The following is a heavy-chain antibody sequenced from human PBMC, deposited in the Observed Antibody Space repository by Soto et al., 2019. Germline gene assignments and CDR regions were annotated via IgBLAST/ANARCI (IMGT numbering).Heavy chain of an antibody. CDR1: GYPFSKYG. Sequence: QLQLVQSGGEVKKPGASVRVSCEAYGYPFSKYGISWIRQAPGQGLERMGWITPDNGNTDYAQKFQGRVTMTTDTTSDTAYMELRRLRSDDTGVNFSVAHLDSGLAPWCPGIL. V-gene: IGHV1-18*04. CDR2: ITPDNGNT. D-gene: IGHD5-12*01. CDR3: VAHLDSGLAP. J-gene: IGHJ5*02.